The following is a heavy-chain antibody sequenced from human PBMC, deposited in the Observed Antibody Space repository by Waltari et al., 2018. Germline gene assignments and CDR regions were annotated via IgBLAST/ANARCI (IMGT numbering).Heavy chain of an antibody. Sequence: EVQLVESGGGLVQPGRSLRLSCAASGFTFDDYAMHWVRQAPGKGREWVSGISWNSGSIGDADSVKGRFTISRDNAKNSLYLQMNSLRAEDTALYYCAKARGSSSAFDIWGQGTMVTVSS. V-gene: IGHV3-9*01. J-gene: IGHJ3*02. CDR1: GFTFDDYA. CDR3: AKARGSSSAFDI. CDR2: ISWNSGSI. D-gene: IGHD6-6*01.